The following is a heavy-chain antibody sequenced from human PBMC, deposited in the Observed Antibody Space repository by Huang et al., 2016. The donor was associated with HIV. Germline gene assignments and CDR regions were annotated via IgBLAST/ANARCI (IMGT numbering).Heavy chain of an antibody. J-gene: IGHJ3*02. CDR3: ARRMAGWDDVFDM. CDR1: GLVFSDHY. D-gene: IGHD6-19*01. CDR2: ISRSGTTI. Sequence: QVQLVESGGGLVKPGGSLRLSCAASGLVFSDHYMNWIRQAPGKGLEWISYISRSGTTIRYADSVKGRFTISRDNDKKSLFLEMNSLRVEDTAVYYCARRMAGWDDVFDMWGQGTMVTVSS. V-gene: IGHV3-11*01.